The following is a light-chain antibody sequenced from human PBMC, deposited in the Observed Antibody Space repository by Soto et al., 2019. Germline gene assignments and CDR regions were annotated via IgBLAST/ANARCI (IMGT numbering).Light chain of an antibody. J-gene: IGLJ1*01. CDR3: QSYDRSRRYV. CDR2: GNS. V-gene: IGLV1-40*01. Sequence: QSVLTQPPSVSGAPGQRVTISCTGSSSNIGAGYDVHWYQQLPGTAPKLLIYGNSNRPSGVPDRFSGSKSGTSASLAITGLQAEDVADYSCQSYDRSRRYVCGTGTKVTVL. CDR1: SSNIGAGYD.